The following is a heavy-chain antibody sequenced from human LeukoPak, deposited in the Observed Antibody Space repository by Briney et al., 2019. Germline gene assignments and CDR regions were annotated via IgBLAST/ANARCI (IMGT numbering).Heavy chain of an antibody. CDR3: ARTYYGSGSLYYYYYYMDV. CDR2: IYTSGST. J-gene: IGHJ6*03. Sequence: SETLSLTCTVSGGSISSGSYYWSWIRQPAGKGLEWIGRIYTSGSTNYNPSLKSRVTISVDTSKNQFSLKLSSVTAADAAVYYCARTYYGSGSLYYYYYYMDVWGKGTTVTVSS. V-gene: IGHV4-61*02. CDR1: GGSISSGSYY. D-gene: IGHD3-10*01.